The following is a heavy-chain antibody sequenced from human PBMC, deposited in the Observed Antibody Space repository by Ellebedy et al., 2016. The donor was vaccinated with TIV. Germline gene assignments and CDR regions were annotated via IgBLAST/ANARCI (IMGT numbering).Heavy chain of an antibody. V-gene: IGHV3-30-3*01. D-gene: IGHD3-10*01. J-gene: IGHJ4*02. Sequence: GGSLRLXXAASGFTFSSYAMHWVRQAPGKGLEWVAVISYDGSNKYYADSVKGRFTISRDNSKNTLYLQMNSLRAEDTAVYYCASANGFGAYWGQGTLVTVSS. CDR3: ASANGFGAY. CDR2: ISYDGSNK. CDR1: GFTFSSYA.